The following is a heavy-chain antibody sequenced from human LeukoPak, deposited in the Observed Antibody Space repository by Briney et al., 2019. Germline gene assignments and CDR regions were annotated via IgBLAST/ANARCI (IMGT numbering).Heavy chain of an antibody. V-gene: IGHV4-61*01. D-gene: IGHD5-24*01. Sequence: PSEALSLTCTVSGGSVSSGSYYWSWIRQPPGKGLEWIGYIYYSGSTNYNPSLKSRVTISVDTSKNQFSLKLSSVTAADTAVYYCARARGMATILPFDYWGQGTLVTVSS. CDR3: ARARGMATILPFDY. CDR1: GGSVSSGSYY. J-gene: IGHJ4*02. CDR2: IYYSGST.